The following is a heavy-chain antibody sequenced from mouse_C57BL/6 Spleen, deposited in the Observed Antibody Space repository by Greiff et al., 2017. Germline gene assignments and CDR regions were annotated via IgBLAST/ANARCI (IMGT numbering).Heavy chain of an antibody. V-gene: IGHV1-55*01. Sequence: QVQLQQPGAELVKPGASVKMSCKASGYTFTSYWITWVKQRPGQGLEWMGDIYPGSGSTNYNEKFKSKATLTVDTSSSTAYMQLSSLTSEDSAVYYCARNYYGSSYRFAYWGQGTLVTVSA. CDR3: ARNYYGSSYRFAY. J-gene: IGHJ3*01. CDR1: GYTFTSYW. D-gene: IGHD1-1*01. CDR2: IYPGSGST.